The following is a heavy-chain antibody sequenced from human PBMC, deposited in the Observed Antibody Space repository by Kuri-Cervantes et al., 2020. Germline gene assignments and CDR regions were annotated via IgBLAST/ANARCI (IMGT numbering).Heavy chain of an antibody. CDR2: INPNSGGT. Sequence: ASVKVSCKASGYTFTGYYMHWVRQAPGQGLEWMGWINPNSGGTNYAQKFQGWVTMTRDTSISTAYMELSRLRSDDTAVYYCARDLYCSGNTCHRKPGNWFDPWGQGTLVTVSS. D-gene: IGHD2-2*01. V-gene: IGHV1-2*04. CDR1: GYTFTGYY. J-gene: IGHJ5*02. CDR3: ARDLYCSGNTCHRKPGNWFDP.